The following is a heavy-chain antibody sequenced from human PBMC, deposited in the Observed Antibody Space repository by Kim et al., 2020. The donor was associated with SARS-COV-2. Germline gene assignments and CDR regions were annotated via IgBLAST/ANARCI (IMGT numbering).Heavy chain of an antibody. D-gene: IGHD3-16*01. CDR3: AKHYGNYFDY. Sequence: TSYIEPVKDRLTVSRDNSKNTLYLQMNSLGAEDTAVYYCAKHYGNYFDYWGQGTLVTVSS. V-gene: IGHV3-23*03. J-gene: IGHJ4*02. CDR2: T.